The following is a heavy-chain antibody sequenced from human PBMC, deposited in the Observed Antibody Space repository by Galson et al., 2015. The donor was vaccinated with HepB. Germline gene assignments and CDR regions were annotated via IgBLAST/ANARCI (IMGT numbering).Heavy chain of an antibody. CDR3: ARDGDYGDTSYYYMDV. D-gene: IGHD4-17*01. V-gene: IGHV3-21*01. J-gene: IGHJ6*03. CDR1: GFTFSSYS. Sequence: SLRLSCAASGFTFSSYSMNWVRQAPGKGLEWVSSISSSSSYIYYADSVKGRFTISRDNAKNSLYLQMNSLRAEDTAVYYCARDGDYGDTSYYYMDVWGKGTTVTVSS. CDR2: ISSSSSYI.